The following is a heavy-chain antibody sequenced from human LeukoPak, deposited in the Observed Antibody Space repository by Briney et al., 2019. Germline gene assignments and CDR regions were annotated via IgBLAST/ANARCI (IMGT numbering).Heavy chain of an antibody. CDR1: RFTFSSYA. D-gene: IGHD3-10*01. V-gene: IGHV3-23*01. Sequence: GGSLRLSRAASRFTFSSYAMSWVRQAPGKGLEWVSSISAGGGGSYYADSVQGRFTISRDTSKNTLYLQMSSLRAEDTAVYYCAKGGRMVRGVIVTNYYFDYWGQGTLVTVSS. CDR3: AKGGRMVRGVIVTNYYFDY. CDR2: ISAGGGGS. J-gene: IGHJ4*02.